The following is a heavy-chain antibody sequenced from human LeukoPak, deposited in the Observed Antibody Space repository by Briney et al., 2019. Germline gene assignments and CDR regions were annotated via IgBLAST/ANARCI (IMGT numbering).Heavy chain of an antibody. CDR2: IHASGST. CDR3: ARRFFDQDFFDY. CDR1: VGSISGYC. Sequence: PSETLSLTCSVSVGSISGYCWSWIRLPPGKGLEWIGYIHASGSTHYNSSLKSRVTILLDTSKNQFSLEVISLTAADTAVYYCARRFFDQDFFDYWGQGTLVTVSS. V-gene: IGHV4-4*09. J-gene: IGHJ4*02. D-gene: IGHD3-9*01.